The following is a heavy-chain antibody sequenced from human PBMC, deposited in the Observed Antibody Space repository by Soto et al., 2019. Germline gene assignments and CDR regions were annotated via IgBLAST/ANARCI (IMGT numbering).Heavy chain of an antibody. V-gene: IGHV1-69*13. CDR1: GGTFSSYA. J-gene: IGHJ6*02. D-gene: IGHD4-17*01. CDR3: ARDQAHDYGDSRPILDYYYGMDV. CDR2: IIPIFGTA. Sequence: SVKVSCKASGGTFSSYAISWVRQAPGQGLEWMGGIIPIFGTANYAQKFQGRVTITADESTSTAYMELSSLRSEDTAVYYCARDQAHDYGDSRPILDYYYGMDVWGQGTTVTVSS.